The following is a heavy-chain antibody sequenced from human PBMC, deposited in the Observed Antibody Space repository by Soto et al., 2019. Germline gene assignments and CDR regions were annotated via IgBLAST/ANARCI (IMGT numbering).Heavy chain of an antibody. CDR3: ARVDYRNYHYYYDMDV. CDR1: GGPISSGGYY. Sequence: QVQLQESGPGLVKPSQTLSLTCTVSGGPISSGGYYWSWIRQHPGKGLELIGYIYYSGSTYYNPSLKSRVTISVDTSQNQFSLKLSSVTAADTAVYYCARVDYRNYHYYYDMDVWGQGTTVTVSS. J-gene: IGHJ6*02. CDR2: IYYSGST. D-gene: IGHD4-4*01. V-gene: IGHV4-31*03.